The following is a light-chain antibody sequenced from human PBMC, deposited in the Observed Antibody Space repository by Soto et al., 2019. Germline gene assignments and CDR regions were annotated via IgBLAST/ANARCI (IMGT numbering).Light chain of an antibody. CDR3: MQALKSPQT. J-gene: IGKJ2*01. Sequence: IVMTQSPLYLPVTPGEPASISCRSSQSLLHSNGYNYLDWYLQKPGQSPHLLIYLGSNRASGVPDRFSGSGSGTDFTLKISRVEAEDVGVYYCMQALKSPQTFGQGTKLEIK. V-gene: IGKV2-28*01. CDR2: LGS. CDR1: QSLLHSNGYNY.